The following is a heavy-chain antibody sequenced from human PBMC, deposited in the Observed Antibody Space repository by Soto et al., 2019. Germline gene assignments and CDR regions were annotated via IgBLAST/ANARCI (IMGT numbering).Heavy chain of an antibody. CDR2: TYYKSKWFN. Sequence: SQTLSLTCAISGDSVSSNSAGWNWVRQTPSRVLEWLGRTYYKSKWFNNYAVSVKSRITINPDTSQNQFSLHLDSVTPEDTAVYFCARGSWDDVSGHYYMDVWGKGTTVTVSS. J-gene: IGHJ6*03. D-gene: IGHD5-12*01. CDR3: ARGSWDDVSGHYYMDV. CDR1: GDSVSSNSAG. V-gene: IGHV6-1*01.